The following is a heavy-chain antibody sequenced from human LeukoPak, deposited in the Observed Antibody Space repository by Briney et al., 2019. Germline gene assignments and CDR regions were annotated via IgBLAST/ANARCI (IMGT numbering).Heavy chain of an antibody. J-gene: IGHJ4*02. Sequence: PSESLSLTCTVSGVSFSSSPYSWGWIRQPPGKGLEWIGSVYDGGSTFYNPSLKSRVTISLDSSKNQFSLKLTSVTAADTAVYYCAKTGSTRAARPPDYWGQGSLVTVSP. CDR1: GVSFSSSPYS. D-gene: IGHD6-6*01. CDR2: VYDGGST. V-gene: IGHV4-39*07. CDR3: AKTGSTRAARPPDY.